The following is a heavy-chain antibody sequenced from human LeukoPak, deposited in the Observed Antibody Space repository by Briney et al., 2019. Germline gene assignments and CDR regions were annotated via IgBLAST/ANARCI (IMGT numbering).Heavy chain of an antibody. D-gene: IGHD3-10*01. CDR2: IYTCGSP. V-gene: IGHV4-4*07. Sequence: PSETLSLTCTVSGGSISRYYWSWIRQPAGKGLEWIGRIYTCGSPNYNPSLKSRVTMSVDTSKNQFSLKLRSMTAADTALYYCARGRSATMFDYWGQGTLVTVSS. CDR1: GGSISRYY. J-gene: IGHJ4*02. CDR3: ARGRSATMFDY.